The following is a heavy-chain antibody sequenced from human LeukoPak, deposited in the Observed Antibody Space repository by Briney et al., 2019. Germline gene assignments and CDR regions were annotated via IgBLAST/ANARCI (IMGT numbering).Heavy chain of an antibody. CDR1: GFTFSSYA. D-gene: IGHD3-3*01. Sequence: GGSLRLSCAASGFTFSSYAMSWVRQAPGKGLEWVSAISGSGGSTYYADSVKGRFTISRDNSKNTLYLQMNSLRAEDTAVYYCAKDPAYITIFGVVITGVFDYWGQGTLVTVSS. CDR3: AKDPAYITIFGVVITGVFDY. CDR2: ISGSGGST. V-gene: IGHV3-23*01. J-gene: IGHJ4*02.